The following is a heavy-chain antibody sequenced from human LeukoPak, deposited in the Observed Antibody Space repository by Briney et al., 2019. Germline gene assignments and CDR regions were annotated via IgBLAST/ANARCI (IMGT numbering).Heavy chain of an antibody. V-gene: IGHV1-69*05. CDR1: GGTFSSYA. CDR3: ARESYYDSSGYYENDAFDI. Sequence: SVKVSXKASGGTFSSYAISWVRQAPGQGLEWMGRIIPIFGTANYAQKFQGRVTITTDESTSTAYMELSSLRSEDTAVYYCARESYYDSSGYYENDAFDIWGQGTMVTVSS. D-gene: IGHD3-22*01. J-gene: IGHJ3*02. CDR2: IIPIFGTA.